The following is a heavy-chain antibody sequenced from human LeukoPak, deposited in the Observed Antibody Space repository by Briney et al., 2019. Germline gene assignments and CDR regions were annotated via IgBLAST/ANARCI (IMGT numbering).Heavy chain of an antibody. CDR2: FYYRGIT. J-gene: IGHJ4*02. CDR1: GYSISSGYY. V-gene: IGHV4-38-2*02. Sequence: PSETLSPTCTVSGYSISSGYYWGWIRQPPGKGLEWIGNFYYRGITSYNPSLKSRVTISVDTSKNQFSLKLTSVTAADTAVYYCARGQGGSAYWGQGTLVTVSS. D-gene: IGHD3-16*01. CDR3: ARGQGGSAY.